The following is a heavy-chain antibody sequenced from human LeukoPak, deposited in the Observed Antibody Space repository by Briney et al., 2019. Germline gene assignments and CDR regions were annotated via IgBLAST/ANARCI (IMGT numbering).Heavy chain of an antibody. V-gene: IGHV3-64*01. Sequence: PGGSLRLSCAASGFTFSSYAMHWDRQAPGKGLEYVSAISSNGGSTYYANSVKGRFTISRDNSKNTLYLQMGSLRAEDMAVYYCARRKGTSWSFDYWGQGTLVTVSS. CDR2: ISSNGGST. D-gene: IGHD6-13*01. CDR1: GFTFSSYA. CDR3: ARRKGTSWSFDY. J-gene: IGHJ4*02.